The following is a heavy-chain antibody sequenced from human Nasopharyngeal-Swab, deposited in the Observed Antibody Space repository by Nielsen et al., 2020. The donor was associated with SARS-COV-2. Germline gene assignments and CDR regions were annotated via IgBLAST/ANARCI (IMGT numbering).Heavy chain of an antibody. J-gene: IGHJ3*01. CDR2: ISWDSGNI. Sequence: GGSLRLSCAASGFTFDDYAIHWVRQAPGRGLEWVSGISWDSGNIGYADSVKGRFTISRDSAKNPLYLQMNSLRAEDTALYYCVKDNLLRAFDLWGQGTMVTVSS. D-gene: IGHD2-15*01. CDR1: GFTFDDYA. CDR3: VKDNLLRAFDL. V-gene: IGHV3-9*01.